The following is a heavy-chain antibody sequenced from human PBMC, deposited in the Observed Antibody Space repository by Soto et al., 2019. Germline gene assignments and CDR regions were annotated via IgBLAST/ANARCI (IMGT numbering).Heavy chain of an antibody. D-gene: IGHD2-2*01. Sequence: EVQLLESGGGLVQPGGSLRLSCVVSGLTFSNYGMSWVRQAPGKGVEWVSGIRSSGENTDYADSVKGRFTISRDNSKNTLSLQMNSLRAEDTAVYYCAKGSTSWFPYYFDYWGQGTLVAVSS. CDR2: IRSSGENT. CDR1: GLTFSNYG. V-gene: IGHV3-23*01. CDR3: AKGSTSWFPYYFDY. J-gene: IGHJ4*02.